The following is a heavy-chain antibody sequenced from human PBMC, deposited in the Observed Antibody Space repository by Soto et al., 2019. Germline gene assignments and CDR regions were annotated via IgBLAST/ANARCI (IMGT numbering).Heavy chain of an antibody. CDR3: ARIAASGRGWDV. Sequence: EVQLVESGGGLVQPGGSLRLSCVDSGFTFSSYWMSWVRQAPVKGLEWVGNIKQDGSEENYVDSVKGRLTISRDNGKNSMYLQMNSLRVEDTAVYYCARIAASGRGWDVWGQGTTVVVSS. CDR2: IKQDGSEE. CDR1: GFTFSSYW. V-gene: IGHV3-7*01. D-gene: IGHD6-13*01. J-gene: IGHJ6*02.